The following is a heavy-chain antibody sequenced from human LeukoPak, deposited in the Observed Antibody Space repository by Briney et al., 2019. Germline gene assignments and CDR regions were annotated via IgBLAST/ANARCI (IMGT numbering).Heavy chain of an antibody. V-gene: IGHV1-2*02. Sequence: ASVKVSCKASGYTFTGYYMHWVRQAPGQGLEWMGWINPNSGGTNYAQKFQGRVTMTRDTSISTAYMELSRLRSDDTAVYYCARGCSSGWYLGGHFDYWGQGTLVTVSS. CDR1: GYTFTGYY. D-gene: IGHD6-19*01. J-gene: IGHJ4*02. CDR2: INPNSGGT. CDR3: ARGCSSGWYLGGHFDY.